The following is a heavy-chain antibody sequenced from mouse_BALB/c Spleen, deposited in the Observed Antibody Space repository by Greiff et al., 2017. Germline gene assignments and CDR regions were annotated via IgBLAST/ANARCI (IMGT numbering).Heavy chain of an antibody. D-gene: IGHD4-1*01. CDR2: ISNGGGST. V-gene: IGHV5-12-2*01. Sequence: EVMLVESGGGLVQPGGSLKLSCAASGFTFSSYTMSWVRQTPEKRLEWVAYISNGGGSTYYSDTVKGRFTITRDNAKNTLYLQMSSLKSEDTAMYYCARTTNWVFDYWGQGTTLTVSS. J-gene: IGHJ2*01. CDR3: ARTTNWVFDY. CDR1: GFTFSSYT.